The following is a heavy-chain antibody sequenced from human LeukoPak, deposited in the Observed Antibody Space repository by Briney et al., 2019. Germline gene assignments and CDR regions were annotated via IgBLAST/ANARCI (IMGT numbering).Heavy chain of an antibody. CDR3: ARVSSVITFNY. V-gene: IGHV3-21*04. Sequence: GGSLRLSCAASGFTFSSYSMNWVRQAPGKGLEWVSSISSSSSYIYYADSVKGRFTISRDNAKNSLYLQMNSLRAEDTALYYCARVSSVITFNYWGQGTLVTVSS. D-gene: IGHD3-16*01. CDR1: GFTFSSYS. CDR2: ISSSSSYI. J-gene: IGHJ4*02.